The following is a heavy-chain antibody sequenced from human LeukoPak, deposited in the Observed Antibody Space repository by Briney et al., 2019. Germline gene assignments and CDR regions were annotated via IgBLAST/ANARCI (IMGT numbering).Heavy chain of an antibody. Sequence: SETLSLTCAVYGGSFSGYYWSWIRQPPGKGLEWIGEINHSGSTNYNPSLKSRVTISVDTSKNQFSLKLSSVTAADTAVYYCARGPGYSGYDSDYYYGMDVRGKGTTVTVSS. V-gene: IGHV4-34*01. CDR2: INHSGST. J-gene: IGHJ6*04. CDR3: ARGPGYSGYDSDYYYGMDV. D-gene: IGHD5-12*01. CDR1: GGSFSGYY.